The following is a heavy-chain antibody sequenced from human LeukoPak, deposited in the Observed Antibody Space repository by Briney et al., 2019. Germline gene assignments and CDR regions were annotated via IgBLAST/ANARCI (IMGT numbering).Heavy chain of an antibody. CDR3: AKSKEVVTDAFDY. V-gene: IGHV3-53*01. J-gene: IGHJ4*02. CDR2: IYDSGTT. D-gene: IGHD2-21*02. Sequence: PGGSLRLSCVISGFSVGRKYMSWVRQAPGKGLEWVSVIYDSGTTYYADAVKGRFTVSRDNPKNTLSLQMKSLRVEDTALYYCAKSKEVVTDAFDYWGQGTLVTVSS. CDR1: GFSVGRKY.